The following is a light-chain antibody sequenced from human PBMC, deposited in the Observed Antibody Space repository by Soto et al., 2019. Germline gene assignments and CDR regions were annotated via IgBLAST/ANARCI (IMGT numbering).Light chain of an antibody. J-gene: IGKJ3*01. Sequence: DVVMTQSPLSLPVTLGQPASISCRSSQSLVYSDGNTYLNWFQQRPGQSPRRLIYKVSNRDSGVPDRFSGSGSCTDFTLKISRVEAEDVGVYYCMQGTHWPLTFGPGTKVDIK. CDR1: QSLVYSDGNTY. V-gene: IGKV2-30*01. CDR3: MQGTHWPLT. CDR2: KVS.